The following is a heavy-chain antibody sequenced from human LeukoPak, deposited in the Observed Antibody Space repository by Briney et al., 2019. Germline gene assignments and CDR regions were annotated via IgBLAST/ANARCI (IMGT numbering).Heavy chain of an antibody. V-gene: IGHV3-30*19. CDR3: AREYGEYSSGWFGY. CDR1: GFTFSSYG. CDR2: IWYDGSNK. D-gene: IGHD6-19*01. Sequence: GGSLRLSCAASGFTFSSYGMHWVRQAPGKGLEWVAVIWYDGSNKYYTDSVKGRFTISRDNSKNTLYLQMNSLRAEDTAVYYCAREYGEYSSGWFGYWGQGTLVTVSS. J-gene: IGHJ4*02.